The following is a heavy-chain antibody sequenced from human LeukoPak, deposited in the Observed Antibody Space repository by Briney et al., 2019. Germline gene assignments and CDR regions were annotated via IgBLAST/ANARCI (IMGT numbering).Heavy chain of an antibody. CDR2: IYYSGST. CDR1: GGSISSSSYY. CDR3: ARICSSTSCFVDY. D-gene: IGHD2-2*01. Sequence: SETLSLTCTVSGGSISSSSYYWGWIRQPPGKGLEWIGSIYYSGSTYYNPSLKSRVTISVDTSKNQFSLKLSSVTAADTAVYYCARICSSTSCFVDYWGQGTLVTVSS. V-gene: IGHV4-39*01. J-gene: IGHJ4*02.